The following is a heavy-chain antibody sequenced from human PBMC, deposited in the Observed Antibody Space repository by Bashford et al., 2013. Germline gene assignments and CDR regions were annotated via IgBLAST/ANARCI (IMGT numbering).Heavy chain of an antibody. V-gene: IGHV1-18*01. CDR1: GYTFTSYD. CDR3: ARDRTGDRWSY. D-gene: IGHD7-27*01. CDR2: MNPNSGNT. Sequence: ASVKVSCKASGYTFTSYDINWVRQATGQGLEWMGWMNPNSGNTNYAQKLQGRVTMTTDTSTSTAYMELRSLRSDDTAVYYCARDRTGDRWSYWGQGTLVTVSS. J-gene: IGHJ4*02.